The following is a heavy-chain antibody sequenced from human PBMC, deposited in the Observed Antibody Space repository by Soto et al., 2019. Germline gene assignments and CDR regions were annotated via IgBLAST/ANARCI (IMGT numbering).Heavy chain of an antibody. CDR1: GYSFTSYW. Sequence: ESLKISFTGYGYSFTSYWIAWVRQIPGKGLEWMGIIYPGDSYTRYSPSFQGQVTISADKSISTAYLQWSSLKASDTAMYYCASLLRVRNTAAYGYWGQGTLVTVSS. CDR2: IYPGDSYT. J-gene: IGHJ4*02. CDR3: ASLLRVRNTAAYGY. D-gene: IGHD6-13*01. V-gene: IGHV5-51*01.